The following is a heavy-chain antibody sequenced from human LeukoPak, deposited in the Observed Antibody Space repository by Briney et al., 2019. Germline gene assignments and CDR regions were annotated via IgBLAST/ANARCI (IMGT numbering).Heavy chain of an antibody. CDR2: IKEDGSEK. Sequence: PGGALRLSCAASGFSLSGYWMTWVRQAPGKGLEWVANIKEDGSEKYYANFVKGRFTISRDNAKNSLDLQMNSLRAEDRAVYYCARRGSTDYWGQGNLVTVSS. CDR1: GFSLSGYW. D-gene: IGHD2/OR15-2a*01. CDR3: ARRGSTDY. V-gene: IGHV3-7*03. J-gene: IGHJ4*02.